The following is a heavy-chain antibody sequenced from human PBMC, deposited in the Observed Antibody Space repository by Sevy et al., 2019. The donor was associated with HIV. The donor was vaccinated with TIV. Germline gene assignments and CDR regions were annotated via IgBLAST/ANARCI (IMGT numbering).Heavy chain of an antibody. D-gene: IGHD1-26*01. Sequence: ASVKVSCKASGYSFASYGISWVRQAPGQGLEWMGWVTPYNGNKKYAEKLHGRVSMTTDTSTSTGYMELRSLRSDDTAVYYCARCLGGLRPWEYNWFDPWGQGTLVTVSS. J-gene: IGHJ5*02. CDR1: GYSFASYG. CDR2: VTPYNGNK. V-gene: IGHV1-18*01. CDR3: ARCLGGLRPWEYNWFDP.